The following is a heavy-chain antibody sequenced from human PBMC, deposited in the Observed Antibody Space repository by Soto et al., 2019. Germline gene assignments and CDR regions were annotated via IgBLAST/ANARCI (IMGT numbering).Heavy chain of an antibody. D-gene: IGHD5-18*01. V-gene: IGHV4-39*01. CDR2: IYYSGST. J-gene: IGHJ3*02. Sequence: SETLSLTCTVSGGSISSNTYYWGWIRQPPGKGLEWIGGIYYSGSTYYNPSLKSRVTISVDTSKNQFSLKLSSVTAADTAVYYCASYRGYSYGNGFDIWGQGTMVTVS. CDR1: GGSISSNTYY. CDR3: ASYRGYSYGNGFDI.